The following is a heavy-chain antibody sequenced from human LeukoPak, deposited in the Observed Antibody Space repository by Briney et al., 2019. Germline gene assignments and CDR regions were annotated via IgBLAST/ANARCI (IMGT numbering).Heavy chain of an antibody. D-gene: IGHD5-18*01. CDR2: ISDSGGST. J-gene: IGHJ4*02. CDR1: GFTFSSYA. CDR3: AKDGTTWIQLWLGFLDY. V-gene: IGHV3-23*01. Sequence: GGSLRLSCAASGFTFSSYAMSWVRQAPGKGLEWVSAISDSGGSTYYADSVKGRFTISRDNSKNTLYLQMNSLRAEDTAVYYCAKDGTTWIQLWLGFLDYWGQGTLVTVSS.